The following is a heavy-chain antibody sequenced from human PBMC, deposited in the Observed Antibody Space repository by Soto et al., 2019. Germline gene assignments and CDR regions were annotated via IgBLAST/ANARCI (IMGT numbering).Heavy chain of an antibody. CDR1: GFTFSSYW. CDR2: IKQDGSEK. J-gene: IGHJ6*02. Sequence: EVQLVESGGGLVQPGGSLRLSCAASGFTFSSYWMSWVRQAPGKGLEWVANIKQDGSEKYYVDSVKGRFTISRDNAKNPLYRQIDVRRADDTAVYYCARRDTTVTTRADGMDVWGQGATVTVSS. CDR3: ARRDTTVTTRADGMDV. D-gene: IGHD4-17*01. V-gene: IGHV3-7*01.